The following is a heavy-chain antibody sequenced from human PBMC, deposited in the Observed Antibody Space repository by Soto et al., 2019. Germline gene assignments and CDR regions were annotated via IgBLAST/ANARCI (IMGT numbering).Heavy chain of an antibody. CDR1: GGSFSGYY. CDR2: INPSGST. D-gene: IGHD5-18*01. CDR3: PRSRARYSYYGMDV. J-gene: IGHJ6*02. V-gene: IGHV4-34*01. Sequence: SETLSLTCAVYGGSFSGYYWSWIRQPPGKGLEWIGEINPSGSTNYHPSLKSRVTISVATPKKQFSLKLTSVTSADTPVYSFPRSRARYSYYGMDVWGQGTTVTVSS.